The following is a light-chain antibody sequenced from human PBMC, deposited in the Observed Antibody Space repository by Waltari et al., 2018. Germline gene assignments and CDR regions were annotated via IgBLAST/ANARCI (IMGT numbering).Light chain of an antibody. V-gene: IGLV1-51*02. CDR1: SSNIGNNY. J-gene: IGLJ7*01. Sequence: QSVLTQPPSVSAAPGQRVTISCSGGSSNIGNNYVSWYRQFPGTAPNLLIYEDSERPSGIPGRFSGSKSGTSATLDITGLQAGGEADYYCGTWDSSLSGAVFGGGTHRTVL. CDR2: EDS. CDR3: GTWDSSLSGAV.